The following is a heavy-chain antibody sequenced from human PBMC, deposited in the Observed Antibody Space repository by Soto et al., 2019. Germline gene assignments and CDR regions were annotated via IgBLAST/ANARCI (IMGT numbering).Heavy chain of an antibody. CDR3: ATVIDDNYHMDV. D-gene: IGHD3-22*01. CDR1: GYTFTTYD. J-gene: IGHJ6*02. Sequence: QVQLVQSGGEVKKPGASVKVSCKASGYTFTTYDLSWVRQAPGQGLEWMGWISAYNGNTNYAQNLQGRVTMTTATSTSTAYMELRSLISDDPTVYYCATVIDDNYHMDVWGQGTTVTVPS. CDR2: ISAYNGNT. V-gene: IGHV1-18*01.